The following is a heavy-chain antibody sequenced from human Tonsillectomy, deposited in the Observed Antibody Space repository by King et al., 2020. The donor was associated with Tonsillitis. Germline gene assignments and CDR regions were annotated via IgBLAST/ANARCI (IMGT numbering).Heavy chain of an antibody. V-gene: IGHV4-38-2*02. J-gene: IGHJ4*02. CDR2: IYHNGST. CDR3: ARDGVNYYDSSGYRSDY. Sequence: QLQESGPGLVKPSETLSLTCAVSGYSISSGYYWGWIRQPPGKGLEWIGSIYHNGSTYYNPSLKSRVTILVDTSKNQFSLKLSSVTAADTAVYYCARDGVNYYDSSGYRSDYWGQGTLVTVSS. D-gene: IGHD3-22*01. CDR1: GYSISSGYY.